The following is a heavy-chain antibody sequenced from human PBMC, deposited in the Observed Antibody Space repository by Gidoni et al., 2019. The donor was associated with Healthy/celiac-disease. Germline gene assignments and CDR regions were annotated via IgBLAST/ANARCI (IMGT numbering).Heavy chain of an antibody. V-gene: IGHV4-34*01. J-gene: IGHJ5*02. CDR1: GGSFSDYY. CDR3: ARGGYSRGYLLLRGGSWFDP. CDR2: INHSGST. D-gene: IGHD2-2*01. Sequence: QVQLQQWGAGLLKPSETLSLTCAVYGGSFSDYYWSWIRQPPGKGLEWIGEINHSGSTNYNPSLKSRVTISVDTSKNQFSLKLTSVTAADTAVYYCARGGYSRGYLLLRGGSWFDPWGQGTLVTVSS.